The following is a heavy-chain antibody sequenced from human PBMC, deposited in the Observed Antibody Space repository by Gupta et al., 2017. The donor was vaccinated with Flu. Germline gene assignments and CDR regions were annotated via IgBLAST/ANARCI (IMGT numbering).Heavy chain of an antibody. V-gene: IGHV3-21*01. CDR1: AFTLSGYT. Sequence: EVQLVESGGGLTKPGESLRLSCAASAFTLSGYTMNWVRQAPGKGLEWVSSISSGSTYMSYADSVKGRFTVSRDNAQNSLYLQMDSLRAEDTAVYYCARGPPTIHGVVIIPYGMDVWGQGTTVTVSS. D-gene: IGHD3-3*01. CDR3: ARGPPTIHGVVIIPYGMDV. J-gene: IGHJ6*02. CDR2: ISSGSTYM.